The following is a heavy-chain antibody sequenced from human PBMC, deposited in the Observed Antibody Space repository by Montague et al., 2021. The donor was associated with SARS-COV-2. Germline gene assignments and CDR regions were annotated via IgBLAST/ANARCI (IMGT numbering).Heavy chain of an antibody. D-gene: IGHD2-2*02. CDR3: ASLTLGYCSSTSCYSDWFDP. J-gene: IGHJ5*02. CDR1: GGSFSGYY. CDR2: INHSGST. V-gene: IGHV4-34*01. Sequence: SETLSLTCAVYGGSFSGYYWSWIRQPPGKGLEWIGEINHSGSTNYNPSLNSQVTISVDTSKNQFSLKLSSVTAAGTAVYYCASLTLGYCSSTSCYSDWFDPWGQGALVTVSS.